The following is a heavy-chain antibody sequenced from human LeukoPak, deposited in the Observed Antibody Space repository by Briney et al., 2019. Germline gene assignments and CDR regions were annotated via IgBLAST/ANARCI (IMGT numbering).Heavy chain of an antibody. CDR3: ARAWELLGGDY. J-gene: IGHJ4*02. CDR1: GFTFDDYA. D-gene: IGHD1-26*01. Sequence: GGSLRLSCAASGFTFDDYAMHWVRQVPGKGLEWVSGISWNSGSMGYADSVKGRFTISRDIAKSSLYLQMNSLRAEDTAVYYCARAWELLGGDYWGQGTLVTVSS. CDR2: ISWNSGSM. V-gene: IGHV3-9*01.